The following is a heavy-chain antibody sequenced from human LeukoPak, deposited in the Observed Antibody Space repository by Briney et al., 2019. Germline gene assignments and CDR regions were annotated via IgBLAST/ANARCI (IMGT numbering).Heavy chain of an antibody. V-gene: IGHV4-34*01. CDR2: INHSGST. CDR1: GGSFSGYY. J-gene: IGHJ6*02. Sequence: PSETLSLTCAVYGGSFSGYYWSWIRQPPGKGLEWIGEINHSGSTNYNPSLKSRVTISVDTSKNQFSLKLSSVTAADTAVYYCARSTDYYGRDVWGQGTTVTVSS. CDR3: ARSTDYYGRDV. D-gene: IGHD2-21*02.